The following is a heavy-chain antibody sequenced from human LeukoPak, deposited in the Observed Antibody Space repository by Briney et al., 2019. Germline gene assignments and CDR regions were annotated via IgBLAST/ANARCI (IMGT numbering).Heavy chain of an antibody. CDR3: ARGYYYDSSGYYRPYYFDY. V-gene: IGHV3-7*01. CDR2: IKQDGSEK. D-gene: IGHD3-22*01. J-gene: IGHJ4*02. Sequence: GGSLRLSCAASGFTFSSYSMSWVRQAPGKGLEWVANIKQDGSEKYYVDSVKGRFTISRDNAKNSLYLQMNSLRAEDTAVYYCARGYYYDSSGYYRPYYFDYWGQGTLVTVSS. CDR1: GFTFSSYS.